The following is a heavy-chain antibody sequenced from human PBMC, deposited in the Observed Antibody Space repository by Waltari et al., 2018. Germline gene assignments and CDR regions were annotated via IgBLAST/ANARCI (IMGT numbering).Heavy chain of an antibody. V-gene: IGHV3-23*01. CDR3: ARTGHLDS. J-gene: IGHJ4*02. CDR1: GFSFNNFA. CDR2: TAGTGGGT. D-gene: IGHD1-1*01. Sequence: EVQLLESGGGLVQPGGSLRLSCVTSGFSFNNFAMSWVRQAPGKGLEWVSTAGTGGGTYFADSVKGRFTISRDNSKNTLYLQMNSLRPEDTALYYCARTGHLDSWGQGTLVTVSS.